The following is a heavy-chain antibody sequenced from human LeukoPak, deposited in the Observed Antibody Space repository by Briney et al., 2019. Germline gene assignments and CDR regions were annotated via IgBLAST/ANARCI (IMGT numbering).Heavy chain of an antibody. CDR1: GYTFTGYY. J-gene: IGHJ3*02. CDR3: ARGPMVRGANDAFDI. Sequence: APVKVSCKASGYTFTGYYMHWVRQAPGQGLEWMGWINPNSGGTNYAQKFQGRVTMTRDTSISTAYMELSRLRSDDTAVYYCARGPMVRGANDAFDIWGQGTMVTVSS. D-gene: IGHD3-10*01. V-gene: IGHV1-2*02. CDR2: INPNSGGT.